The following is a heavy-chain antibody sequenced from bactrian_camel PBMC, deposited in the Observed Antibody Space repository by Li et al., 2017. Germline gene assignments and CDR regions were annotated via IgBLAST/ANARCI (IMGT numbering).Heavy chain of an antibody. J-gene: IGHJ6*01. CDR1: GFSIPDTC. V-gene: IGHV3S19*01. D-gene: IGHD6*01. CDR2: ICTRDGRT. Sequence: VQLVESGGGSVQPGGSLRLSCAASGFSIPDTCMHWVRQAPGKGPEWVSSICTRDGRTHVEDSVRGRFTISRDNTKNMVYLQMNSLKPEDTAMYYCAARAPRCTVTAGRFFGDWGQETQVTVS. CDR3: AARAPRCTVTAGRFFGD.